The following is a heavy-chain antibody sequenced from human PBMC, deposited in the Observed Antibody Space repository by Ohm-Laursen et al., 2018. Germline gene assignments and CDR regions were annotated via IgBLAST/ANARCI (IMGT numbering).Heavy chain of an antibody. J-gene: IGHJ5*02. CDR1: GGSISSYY. V-gene: IGHV4-4*07. Sequence: GTLSLTCTVSGGSISSYYWSWIRQPAGKGLEWIGRIYTSGSTNYNPSLKSRVTMSVDTSKNQFSLKLSSVTAADTAVYYCARTPSSPGRRGWFDPWGQGTLVTVSS. CDR3: ARTPSSPGRRGWFDP. CDR2: IYTSGST. D-gene: IGHD5-24*01.